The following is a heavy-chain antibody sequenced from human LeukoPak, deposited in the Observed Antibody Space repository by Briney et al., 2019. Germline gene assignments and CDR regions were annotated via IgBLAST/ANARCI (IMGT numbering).Heavy chain of an antibody. CDR1: GYTFTDYY. J-gene: IGHJ4*02. D-gene: IGHD2-2*01. CDR3: ARANFLYCSSSTCLFDY. Sequence: ASVKVSCKASGYTFTDYYMHWVRQAPGQGFEWMGWINPNDGDTNYAQKFQGRVTMSRDTSISTAHMEVSRLRSDDTAVYYCARANFLYCSSSTCLFDYWGQGTLVTVSS. CDR2: INPNDGDT. V-gene: IGHV1-2*02.